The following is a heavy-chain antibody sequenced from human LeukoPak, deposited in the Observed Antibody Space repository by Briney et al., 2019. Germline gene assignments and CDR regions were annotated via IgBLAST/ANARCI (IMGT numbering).Heavy chain of an antibody. J-gene: IGHJ4*02. CDR2: IYHSGST. CDR3: ASSMGGDFWSGYYDY. D-gene: IGHD3-3*01. CDR1: GYSISSGYY. Sequence: SETLSLTCAVSGYSISSGYYWGWIRQPPGKGLEWIGSIYHSGSTYYNPSLKSRVTISVDTSKNQFSLKLSSVTAADTAVYYCASSMGGDFWSGYYDYWGQGTLVTVPS. V-gene: IGHV4-38-2*01.